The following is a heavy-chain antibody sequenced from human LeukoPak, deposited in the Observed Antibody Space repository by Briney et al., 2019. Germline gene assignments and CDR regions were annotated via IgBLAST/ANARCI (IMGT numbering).Heavy chain of an antibody. D-gene: IGHD2-2*01. V-gene: IGHV3-11*04. CDR1: GFTFSDYY. Sequence: GGSLRLSCAASGFTFSDYYMSWIRQAPGKGLEWVSYISSSGSTIYYADSVKGRFTISRDNAKNSLYLQMNSLRAEDTAVYYCARDRTDIVVVPAASGYWGQGTLVTVSS. J-gene: IGHJ4*02. CDR3: ARDRTDIVVVPAASGY. CDR2: ISSSGSTI.